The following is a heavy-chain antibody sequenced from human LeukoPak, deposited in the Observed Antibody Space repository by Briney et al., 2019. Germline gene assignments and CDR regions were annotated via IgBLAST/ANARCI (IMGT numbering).Heavy chain of an antibody. D-gene: IGHD1-14*01. CDR1: GASISGYY. CDR3: ARRTAKWNHRSPEFDP. V-gene: IGHV4-59*08. CDR2: IYFGGTT. J-gene: IGHJ5*01. Sequence: SETLSLTCTVSGASISGYYWSWIQQPPGKGLEWIGDIYFGGTTYYKTSLKNRVTISLHTSTNQFSLNLTSVTAADTAEYFCARRTAKWNHRSPEFDPWGQGTLVIVSS.